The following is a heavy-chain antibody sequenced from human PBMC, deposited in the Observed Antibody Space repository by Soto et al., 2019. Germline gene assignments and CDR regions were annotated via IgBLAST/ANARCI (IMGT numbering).Heavy chain of an antibody. CDR2: IYYSGST. V-gene: IGHV4-31*11. J-gene: IGHJ4*02. Sequence: SETLSLTCAVSGGSISSGGYSWTWIRQHPGKGLEWIGYIYYSGSTYYKPSLKSRVTISVDTSKNQLSLKLSSVTAEDTAVYYCAAVPYYYDSSVYYFDSGGQGTLVTSPQ. D-gene: IGHD3-22*01. CDR3: AAVPYYYDSSVYYFDS. CDR1: GGSISSGGYS.